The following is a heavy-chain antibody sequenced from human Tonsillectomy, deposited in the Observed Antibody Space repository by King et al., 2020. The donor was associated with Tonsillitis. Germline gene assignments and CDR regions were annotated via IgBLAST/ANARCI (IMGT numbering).Heavy chain of an antibody. CDR2: MNPNSGNT. V-gene: IGHV1-8*01. J-gene: IGHJ3*02. Sequence: VQLVESGPEVRKPGASVKVSCKASGYTFTNYDINWVRQAPGQGLEWVGWMNPNSGNTGSAQKFQGRVTMTWDTSITTAYMELSSLRSEATAMYFCARSYIQFWLPGDDAFDIWGQGTVVTVSS. CDR3: ARSYIQFWLPGDDAFDI. D-gene: IGHD5-18*01. CDR1: GYTFTNYD.